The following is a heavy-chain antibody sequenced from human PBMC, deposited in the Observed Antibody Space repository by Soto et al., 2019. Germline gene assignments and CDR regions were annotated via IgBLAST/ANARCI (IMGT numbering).Heavy chain of an antibody. CDR1: GASFSGYP. V-gene: IGHV4-34*01. D-gene: IGHD3-10*01. Sequence: SETLSLTCAVYGASFSGYPWTWIRQTPGKGLEWIGEINDNGNINYNPSLKSRVTISLDTPKKQISLKLSSVTAADSAVYYCARGLIVWFGELSRRGGHYYYMDVWGKGTTVTVSS. CDR2: INDNGNI. CDR3: ARGLIVWFGELSRRGGHYYYMDV. J-gene: IGHJ6*03.